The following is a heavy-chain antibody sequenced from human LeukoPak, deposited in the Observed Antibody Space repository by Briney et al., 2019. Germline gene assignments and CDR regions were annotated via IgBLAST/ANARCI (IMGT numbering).Heavy chain of an antibody. V-gene: IGHV1-69*13. CDR1: GGTFSSYA. D-gene: IGHD3-9*01. Sequence: SVKVSCKASGGTFSSYAISWVRQAPGQGLEWMGGIIPIFGTANYAQKFQGRVTITADESTSTAYMELSSLRSEDTAVYYCARAHYDILTGPPTYYGMDVWGKGTTATVSS. CDR3: ARAHYDILTGPPTYYGMDV. J-gene: IGHJ6*04. CDR2: IIPIFGTA.